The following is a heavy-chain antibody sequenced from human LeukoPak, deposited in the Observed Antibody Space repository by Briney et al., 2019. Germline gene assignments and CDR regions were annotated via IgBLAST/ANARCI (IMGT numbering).Heavy chain of an antibody. Sequence: GESLKISCKGSGNIFTNHWIGWVRQMPGKGLEWMGLIYPGDSNTKYSPAFQGQVTISAHKSISTAYLQWSSLQASDTAIYYCARGLHGNFFWWFDPWGQGTLVTVSS. D-gene: IGHD1-7*01. CDR3: ARGLHGNFFWWFDP. J-gene: IGHJ5*02. CDR1: GNIFTNHW. CDR2: IYPGDSNT. V-gene: IGHV5-51*01.